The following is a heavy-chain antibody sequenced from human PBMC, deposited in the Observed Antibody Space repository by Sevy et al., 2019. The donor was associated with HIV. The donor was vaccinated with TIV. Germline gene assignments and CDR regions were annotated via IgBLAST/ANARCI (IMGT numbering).Heavy chain of an antibody. Sequence: GESLKISCAASGFTFSSYGMHWVRQAPGKGLEWVAVISYDGSNKYYADSVKGRFTISRDNSKNTLYLQMNSLRAEDTAVYYCAKGAVENIVVVTAILDWYFDLWGRGTLVTVSS. CDR3: AKGAVENIVVVTAILDWYFDL. J-gene: IGHJ2*01. CDR1: GFTFSSYG. V-gene: IGHV3-30*18. D-gene: IGHD2-21*02. CDR2: ISYDGSNK.